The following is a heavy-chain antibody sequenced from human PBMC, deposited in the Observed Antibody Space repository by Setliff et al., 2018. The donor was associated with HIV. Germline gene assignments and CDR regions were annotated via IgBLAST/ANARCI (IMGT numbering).Heavy chain of an antibody. CDR1: GGTFSASG. V-gene: IGHV1-69*13. Sequence: SVKVSCKASGGTFSASGFSWVRQAPGQGLEWMGGIIPAFGTADYAQKFQGRVTITADASTSTAYMELISLRSEDTAVYYCARGEGSGWDTVEENYYNLDVWGPGTKVTVSS. J-gene: IGHJ6*02. CDR2: IIPAFGTA. CDR3: ARGEGSGWDTVEENYYNLDV. D-gene: IGHD6-19*01.